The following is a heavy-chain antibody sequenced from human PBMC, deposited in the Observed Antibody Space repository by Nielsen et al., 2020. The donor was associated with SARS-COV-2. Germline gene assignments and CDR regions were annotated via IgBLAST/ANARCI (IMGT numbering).Heavy chain of an antibody. J-gene: IGHJ6*02. CDR3: SSSRSDILTYYYGMDV. CDR2: IYYSGST. CDR1: GGSISSSSYY. V-gene: IGHV4-39*07. D-gene: IGHD3-9*01. Sequence: SETLSLTCTVSGGSISSSSYYWGWIRQPPGKGLEWIGSIYYSGSTYYNPSLKSRVTISVDTSKNQFSLKLSSVTAADTAVYYCSSSRSDILTYYYGMDVWGQGTTVTVSS.